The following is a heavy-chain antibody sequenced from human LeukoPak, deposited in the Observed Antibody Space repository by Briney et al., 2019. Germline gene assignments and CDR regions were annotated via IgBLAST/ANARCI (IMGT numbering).Heavy chain of an antibody. Sequence: SQTLSLTCTVSGGSISSGGYYWSWIRQHPGKGLEWIGYIYYSGSTNYNPSLKSRVTISVDTSKNQFSLKLSSVTAADTAVYYCARGRSCSSTSCYSYYYYMDVWGKGTTVTVSS. CDR3: ARGRSCSSTSCYSYYYYMDV. CDR2: IYYSGST. D-gene: IGHD2-2*01. CDR1: GGSISSGGYY. V-gene: IGHV4-31*03. J-gene: IGHJ6*03.